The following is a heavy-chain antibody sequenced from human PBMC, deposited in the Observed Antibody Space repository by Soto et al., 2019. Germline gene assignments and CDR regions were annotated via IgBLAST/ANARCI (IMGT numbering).Heavy chain of an antibody. V-gene: IGHV3-15*07. J-gene: IGHJ4*01. CDR3: TTVSYFVRIIVRFDD. Sequence: GGSLRLSCAASGFTFSNAWINWVRQTPGKGLEWVGRVKSKTDGGTTDFAAPVKGRFAISRDDSKNMVYLEMNSLKTEDTAIFYCTTVSYFVRIIVRFDDWGHGTRVTL. CDR1: GFTFSNAW. D-gene: IGHD3-9*01. CDR2: VKSKTDGGTT.